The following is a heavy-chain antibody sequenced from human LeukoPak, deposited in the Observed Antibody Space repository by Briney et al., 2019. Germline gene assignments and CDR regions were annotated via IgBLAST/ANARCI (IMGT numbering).Heavy chain of an antibody. CDR1: GDSINNYY. V-gene: IGHV4-59*08. J-gene: IGHJ5*02. CDR2: IYYSGST. D-gene: IGHD3-10*01. Sequence: SETLSLTCTVSGDSINNYYWSWIRQPPGKGLEWIGYIYYSGSTTYNPSLKSRVTISVDTSKNQFSLKLSSVTAADTAVYYCTRRGYYGSGTNFYSWFDPWGQGTLVTVSS. CDR3: TRRGYYGSGTNFYSWFDP.